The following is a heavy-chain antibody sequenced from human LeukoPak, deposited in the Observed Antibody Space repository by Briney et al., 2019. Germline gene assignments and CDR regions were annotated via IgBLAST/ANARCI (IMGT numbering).Heavy chain of an antibody. CDR2: ISWNSGSI. CDR3: AEDRYEQWLVFDY. CDR1: GFTFDDYA. Sequence: SGGSLRLSCAASGFTFDDYAMHWVRHAPGKGLEWVSGISWNSGSIGYADSVKGRFTISRDNAKNSLYLQMNSLRAEDTALYYCAEDRYEQWLVFDYWGQGTLVTVS. V-gene: IGHV3-9*01. D-gene: IGHD6-19*01. J-gene: IGHJ4*02.